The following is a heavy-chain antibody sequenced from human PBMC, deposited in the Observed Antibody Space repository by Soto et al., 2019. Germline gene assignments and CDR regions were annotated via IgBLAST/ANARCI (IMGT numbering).Heavy chain of an antibody. J-gene: IGHJ5*02. CDR2: ISWNSGSI. CDR1: GFTFDDYA. Sequence: GGSLRLSCAASGFTFDDYAMHWVRQAPGKGLEWVSGISWNSGSIGYADSVKGRFTISRDNAKNSLYLQMNSLRAEDTALYYCAKDTSRMTTATLSAWGQGTLVTVSS. CDR3: AKDTSRMTTATLSA. D-gene: IGHD4-4*01. V-gene: IGHV3-9*01.